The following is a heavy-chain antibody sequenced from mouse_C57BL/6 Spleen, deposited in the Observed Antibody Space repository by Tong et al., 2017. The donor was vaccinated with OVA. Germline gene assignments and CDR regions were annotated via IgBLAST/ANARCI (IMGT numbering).Heavy chain of an antibody. CDR2: IRSKSSNYAT. Sequence: EVQLQESGGGLVQPKGSLKLSCAASGFTFNTYAMHWVRQAPGKGLEWVARIRSKSSNYATYYADSVKDRFTISRDNAKNNLYLQMSHLKSEDTAMYYCARDHYGSQFAYWGQGTLVTVSA. J-gene: IGHJ3*01. V-gene: IGHV10-3*01. CDR3: ARDHYGSQFAY. D-gene: IGHD1-1*01. CDR1: GFTFNTYA.